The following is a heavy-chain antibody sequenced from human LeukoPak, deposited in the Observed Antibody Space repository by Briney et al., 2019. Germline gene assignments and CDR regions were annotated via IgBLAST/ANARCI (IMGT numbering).Heavy chain of an antibody. D-gene: IGHD6-19*01. J-gene: IGHJ4*02. CDR2: IIPIFGTA. CDR1: GGTFSSYA. CDR3: ASADSGWYLD. V-gene: IGHV1-69*06. Sequence: SLKVSCKASGGTFSSYAISWVRQAPGQGLEWMGGIIPIFGTANYAQKFQGRVTITADKSTSTAYMELSSLRSEDTAVYYCASADSGWYLDWGQGTLVTVSS.